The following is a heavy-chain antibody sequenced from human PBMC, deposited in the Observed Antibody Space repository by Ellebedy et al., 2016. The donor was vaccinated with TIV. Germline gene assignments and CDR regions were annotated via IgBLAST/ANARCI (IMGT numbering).Heavy chain of an antibody. CDR2: IIPIFGTA. D-gene: IGHD2-21*01. Sequence: ASVKVSXXASGGTFSSYAISWVRQAPGQGLEWTGGIIPIFGTANYAQKFQGRVTITADESSTAYMELSSLRSEDTAVYYCASTWSGLWGYYYGMDVWGQGTTVTVSS. V-gene: IGHV1-69*13. CDR3: ASTWSGLWGYYYGMDV. J-gene: IGHJ6*02. CDR1: GGTFSSYA.